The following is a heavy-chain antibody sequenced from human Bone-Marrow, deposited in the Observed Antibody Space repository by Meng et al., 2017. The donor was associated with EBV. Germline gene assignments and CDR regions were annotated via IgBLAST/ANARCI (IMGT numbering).Heavy chain of an antibody. CDR3: ARANYYDSSGYYLFHFDY. CDR2: INHSGST. Sequence: CAVYGGSFSGYYWSWIRQPPGKGLEWIGEINHSGSTNYNPSLKSRVTISVDTSKNQFSLKLSSVTAADTAVYYCARANYYDSSGYYLFHFDYWGQGTLVTVSS. J-gene: IGHJ4*02. CDR1: GGSFSGYY. V-gene: IGHV4-34*01. D-gene: IGHD3-22*01.